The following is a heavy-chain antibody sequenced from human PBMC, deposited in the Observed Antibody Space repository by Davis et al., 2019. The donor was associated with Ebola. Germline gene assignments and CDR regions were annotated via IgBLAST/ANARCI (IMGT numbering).Heavy chain of an antibody. D-gene: IGHD4-11*01. CDR3: ARELGTTHPGAGMDV. Sequence: PGGSLRLSCSVSGFMFSSYAMHWVRQAPGKGLQYVSGITNNGGSTYYADSVKGRFIISRDNSKNTLDLQMSSLRIEDTAVYYCARELGTTHPGAGMDVWGKGTTVTVSS. CDR1: GFMFSSYA. V-gene: IGHV3-64D*06. CDR2: ITNNGGST. J-gene: IGHJ6*04.